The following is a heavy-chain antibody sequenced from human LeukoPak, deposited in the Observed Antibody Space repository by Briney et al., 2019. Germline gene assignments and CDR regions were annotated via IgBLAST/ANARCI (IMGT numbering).Heavy chain of an antibody. J-gene: IGHJ4*02. CDR2: IIPILGIA. Sequence: ASVKVSCKASGGTFSSYTISWVQQAPGQGLEWMGRIIPILGIANYAQKFQGRVTITADKSTSTAYMELSSLRSEDTAVYYCASWRQIGGNLRFDYWGQGTLVTVSS. D-gene: IGHD4-23*01. CDR1: GGTFSSYT. V-gene: IGHV1-69*02. CDR3: ASWRQIGGNLRFDY.